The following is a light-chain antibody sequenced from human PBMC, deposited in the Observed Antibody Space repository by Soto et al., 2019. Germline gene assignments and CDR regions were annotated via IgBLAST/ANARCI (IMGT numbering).Light chain of an antibody. Sequence: ENVLTQSPGTLSFSPGERATLACRASQSFSSYLAWYQQKPGQAPRLLIYDASNRATGIPARFSGSGSGTDFTLTISSLEPEDFAVYYCQQRSNWLITFGQGTRLEIK. CDR3: QQRSNWLIT. V-gene: IGKV3-11*01. J-gene: IGKJ5*01. CDR2: DAS. CDR1: QSFSSY.